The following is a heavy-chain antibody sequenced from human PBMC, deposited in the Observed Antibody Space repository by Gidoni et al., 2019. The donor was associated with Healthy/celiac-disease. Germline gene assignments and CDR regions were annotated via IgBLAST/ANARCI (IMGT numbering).Heavy chain of an antibody. CDR1: GGSISRNY. V-gene: IGHV4-59*01. CDR2: IYYSGST. CDR3: ARGGYMVRGVPIPDPFDY. J-gene: IGHJ4*02. D-gene: IGHD3-10*01. Sequence: QVQLQESGPGLVKPSETLSLTCTVSGGSISRNYWSWIRQPPGKGLEWIGYIYYSGSTNYNPSLKSRVTISVDTSKNQFSLKLSSVTAADTAVYYCARGGYMVRGVPIPDPFDYWGQGTLVTVSS.